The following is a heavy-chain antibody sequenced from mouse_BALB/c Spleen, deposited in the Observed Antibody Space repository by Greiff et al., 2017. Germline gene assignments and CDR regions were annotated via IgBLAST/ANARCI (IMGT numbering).Heavy chain of an antibody. CDR3: ARGSSGRYFDV. D-gene: IGHD1-1*01. CDR2: IDPENGNT. V-gene: IGHV14-1*02. J-gene: IGHJ1*01. Sequence: VQLQQSGAELVRPGALVKLSCKASGFTIKDYYMHWVKQRPEQGLEWIGWIDPENGNTIYDPTFQGKASITADTSSNTAYLQLSSLTSEDTAVYYCARGSSGRYFDVWGAGTTVTVSS. CDR1: GFTIKDYY.